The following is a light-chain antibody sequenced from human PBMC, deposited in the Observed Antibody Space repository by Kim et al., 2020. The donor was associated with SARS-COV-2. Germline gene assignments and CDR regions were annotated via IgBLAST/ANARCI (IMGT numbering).Light chain of an antibody. CDR2: GNN. V-gene: IGLV1-40*01. Sequence: ITCTGTSCNIGADYDVHWYQQFPGKAPKVLIYGNNNRPSGVPDRFSGSKSGTSASLAITGLQPEDEADYHCQSYDSSLSGSVFGGGTKVTVL. CDR1: SCNIGADYD. J-gene: IGLJ3*02. CDR3: QSYDSSLSGSV.